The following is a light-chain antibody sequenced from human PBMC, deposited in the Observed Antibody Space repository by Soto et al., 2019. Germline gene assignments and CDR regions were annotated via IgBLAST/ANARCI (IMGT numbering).Light chain of an antibody. CDR1: SSNIGSNT. Sequence: SVLTQPPSASGTPGQRVTISCSGSSSNIGSNTVNWYQQHPGKAPKLMIYEVTKRPSGVPDRFSGSKSGNTASLTVSGLLPEDEADYYCASYAGGNKVFGTGTKVTVL. J-gene: IGLJ1*01. CDR2: EVT. V-gene: IGLV1-44*01. CDR3: ASYAGGNKV.